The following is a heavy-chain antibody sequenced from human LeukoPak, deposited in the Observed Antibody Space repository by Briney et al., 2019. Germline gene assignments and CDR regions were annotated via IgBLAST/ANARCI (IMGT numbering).Heavy chain of an antibody. CDR2: IYYSGST. CDR1: GGSISSRSYC. D-gene: IGHD3-10*01. CDR3: ARGYGSGSYYLY. J-gene: IGHJ4*02. Sequence: SETLSLTCTVSGGSISSRSYCWGWIRQPPGKGLEWIGSIYYSGSTNYNPSLKSRVTISVDTSKNQFSLKLSSVTAADTAVYYCARGYGSGSYYLYWGQGTLVTVSS. V-gene: IGHV4-39*07.